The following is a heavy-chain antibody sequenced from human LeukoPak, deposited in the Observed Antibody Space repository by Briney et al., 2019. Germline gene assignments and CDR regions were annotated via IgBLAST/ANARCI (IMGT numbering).Heavy chain of an antibody. J-gene: IGHJ2*01. CDR2: IYHSGST. CDR1: GGSISSGDSY. CDR3: ARDPGSPRGYFDL. Sequence: PSETLSLTCTVSGGSISSGDSYWSWIRQPPGKGLEWIGYIYHSGSTYYNPSLKSRVTISVDRSKKQFSLKLSSVTAADTAVYYCARDPGSPRGYFDLWGRGTLVTVSS. D-gene: IGHD2-15*01. V-gene: IGHV4-30-2*01.